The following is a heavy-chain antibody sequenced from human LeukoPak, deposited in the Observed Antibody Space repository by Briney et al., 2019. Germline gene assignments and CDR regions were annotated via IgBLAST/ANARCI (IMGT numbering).Heavy chain of an antibody. CDR3: ATGGTLASFEN. V-gene: IGHV4-34*01. J-gene: IGHJ4*02. Sequence: ASETLSLTCAVYADSFSGYYWSWTRQPPGKGLEWIGEINHSGSTNYSPSLKSRVTISVDTSKNQFSLRLNSMTAADTAVYYCATGGTLASFENWGQGTLVTVSS. CDR1: ADSFSGYY. CDR2: INHSGST. D-gene: IGHD3-16*01.